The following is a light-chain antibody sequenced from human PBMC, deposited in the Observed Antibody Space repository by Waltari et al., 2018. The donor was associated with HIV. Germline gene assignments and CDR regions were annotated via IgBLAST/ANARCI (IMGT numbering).Light chain of an antibody. CDR2: GAT. CDR1: QGIRNS. V-gene: IGKV1-9*01. Sequence: DILLTQSPPFLSASVGDRVTISCRASQGIRNSLAWFQQKPGRAPKLLIFGATTLQSGVPSRFSGSGSGTQFTLTINSLQPEDFATYYCQQHNTYPLTFGPGT. J-gene: IGKJ3*01. CDR3: QQHNTYPLT.